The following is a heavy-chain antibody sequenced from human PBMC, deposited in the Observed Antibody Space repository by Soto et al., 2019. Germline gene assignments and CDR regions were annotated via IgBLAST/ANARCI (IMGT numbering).Heavy chain of an antibody. D-gene: IGHD3-16*01. V-gene: IGHV3-7*03. Sequence: GGSLRLSCAASGFSFSSYWMTWVRQAPGKGLEWVANIKQDGREKYYVASVKGRFTISRDNVKNLLFLQMDSLTPDGTAVYYCAGDGVRNGAYNGWLDPWGQGTLVTVSS. CDR3: AGDGVRNGAYNGWLDP. CDR2: IKQDGREK. J-gene: IGHJ5*02. CDR1: GFSFSSYW.